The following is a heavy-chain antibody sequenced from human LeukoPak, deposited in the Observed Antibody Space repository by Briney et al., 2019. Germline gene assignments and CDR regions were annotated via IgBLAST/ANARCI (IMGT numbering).Heavy chain of an antibody. CDR3: ARVGAYCSGGSCYISWFDP. V-gene: IGHV4-59*01. D-gene: IGHD2-15*01. Sequence: PSETLSLTCTVSGGSISSYYWSWIRQPPGKGLEWIGYIYYSGSTNYNPSLKSRVTISVDTSKNQFSLKLSSVTAADTAVYYCARVGAYCSGGSCYISWFDPWGQGTLVTVSS. CDR2: IYYSGST. J-gene: IGHJ5*02. CDR1: GGSISSYY.